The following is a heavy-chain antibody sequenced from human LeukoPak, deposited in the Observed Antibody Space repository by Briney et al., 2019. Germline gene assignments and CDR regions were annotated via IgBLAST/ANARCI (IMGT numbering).Heavy chain of an antibody. Sequence: GGSLRLSCAASGFTFSSYGMHWVRQAPGKGLEWVAFIRYDGSNKYYADSVKGRFTISRDNSKNTLYLQMNSLRAEDTAVYYCAKDRVLAASDAFDIWGQGTMVTVSS. V-gene: IGHV3-30*02. D-gene: IGHD2-15*01. J-gene: IGHJ3*02. CDR3: AKDRVLAASDAFDI. CDR2: IRYDGSNK. CDR1: GFTFSSYG.